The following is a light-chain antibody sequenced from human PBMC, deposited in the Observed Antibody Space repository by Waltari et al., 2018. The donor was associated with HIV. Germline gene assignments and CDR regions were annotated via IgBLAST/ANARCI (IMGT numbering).Light chain of an antibody. CDR2: SND. V-gene: IGLV1-44*01. CDR1: GSDFAWNT. J-gene: IGLJ2*01. Sequence: QSVLTQPLSASGTPGQRVTISCSGSGSDFAWNTINWYQQPPGAAPKLRTYSNDQRPARVPARFSGSKSGTSASLAISGLQSDDETTYYCAIWDGSQNGPVFGGGTKLTVL. CDR3: AIWDGSQNGPV.